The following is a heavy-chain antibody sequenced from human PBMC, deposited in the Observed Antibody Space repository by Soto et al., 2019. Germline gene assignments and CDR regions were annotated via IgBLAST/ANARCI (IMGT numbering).Heavy chain of an antibody. CDR1: GFTFSSYA. CDR2: ISGSGGST. D-gene: IGHD3-9*01. Sequence: GGSLRLSCAASGFTFSSYAMSWVRQAPGKGLEWVSAISGSGGSTYYADSVKGRFTISRDNSKNTLYLQMNSLRAEDTAVYYCAKDSDGGKLRYFDWLLYLNWFDPWGQGTLVTVSS. CDR3: AKDSDGGKLRYFDWLLYLNWFDP. V-gene: IGHV3-23*01. J-gene: IGHJ5*02.